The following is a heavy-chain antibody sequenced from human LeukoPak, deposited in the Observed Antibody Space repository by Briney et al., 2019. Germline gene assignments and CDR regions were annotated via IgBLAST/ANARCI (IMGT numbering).Heavy chain of an antibody. J-gene: IGHJ1*01. D-gene: IGHD6-19*01. CDR2: INPSGGST. CDR1: GYTFTSYY. CDR3: ARASAEQWLVTHAEYFQH. V-gene: IGHV1-46*01. Sequence: ASVKVSCKASGYTFTSYYMHWVRQAPGQGLEWMGIINPSGGSTSYAQKFQGRVTMTRNTSISTAYMELSSLRSEDTAVYYCARASAEQWLVTHAEYFQHWGQGTLVTVSS.